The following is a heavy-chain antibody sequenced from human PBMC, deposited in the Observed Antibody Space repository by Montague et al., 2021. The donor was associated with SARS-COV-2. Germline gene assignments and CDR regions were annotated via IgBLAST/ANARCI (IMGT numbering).Heavy chain of an antibody. CDR2: TDHTGTT. V-gene: IGHV4-34*01. CDR1: GGSFSGFH. D-gene: IGHD6-19*01. CDR3: ARRGYCSGLTWYSALAGSSFFFHY. J-gene: IGHJ4*02. Sequence: SETLSLTCAVYGGSFSGFHWTWIRQSPGEGLEWIGETDHTGTTKYNPSLKSRLTISVDTSKNQFSLSLTSVTAADTAVYYRARRGYCSGLTWYSALAGSSFFFHYWGQGTLVTVS.